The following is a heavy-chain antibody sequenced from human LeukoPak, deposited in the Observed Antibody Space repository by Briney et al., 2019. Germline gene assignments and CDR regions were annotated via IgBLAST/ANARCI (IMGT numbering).Heavy chain of an antibody. J-gene: IGHJ4*02. D-gene: IGHD3-22*01. CDR3: ARVPYYYDSSGYWGYFDY. CDR2: ISSSGSTI. Sequence: GESLKISCAASGFTFSDYYMSWIRQAPGKGLEWVSYISSSGSTIYYADSVKGRFTISRGNAKNSLYLQMNSLRAEDTAVYFCARVPYYYDSSGYWGYFDYWGQGTLVTVSS. CDR1: GFTFSDYY. V-gene: IGHV3-11*04.